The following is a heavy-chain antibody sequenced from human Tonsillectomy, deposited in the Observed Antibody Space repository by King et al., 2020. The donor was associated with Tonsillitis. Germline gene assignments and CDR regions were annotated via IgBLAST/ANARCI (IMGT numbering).Heavy chain of an antibody. D-gene: IGHD2-15*01. CDR2: IYYSGST. CDR3: ARDRGCSGGSCYYYYYYGMDV. Sequence: VQLQESGPGLVKPSQTLSLTCTVSGGSISSGGYYWSWIRQHPGKGLEWIGYIYYSGSTYYNSSLKSRVTISVDTSKNQFSLKLSSVTAADTAVYYCARDRGCSGGSCYYYYYYGMDVWGQGTTVTVSS. V-gene: IGHV4-31*03. CDR1: GGSISSGGYY. J-gene: IGHJ6*02.